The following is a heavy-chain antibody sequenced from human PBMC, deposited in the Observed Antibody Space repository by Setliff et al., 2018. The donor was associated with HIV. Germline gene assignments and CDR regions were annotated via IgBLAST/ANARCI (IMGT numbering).Heavy chain of an antibody. CDR2: ISGSSSII. Sequence: GVLRLSCAASGFTFSRYAMTWVRQAPGKGLEWVAYISGSSSIIYYVESVKGRFTISRDNAKNSLYLQMNTLRTEDTAVYFCAAQGVLWGQGTQVTVSS. CDR1: GFTFSRYA. V-gene: IGHV3-48*01. CDR3: AAQGVL. J-gene: IGHJ4*02.